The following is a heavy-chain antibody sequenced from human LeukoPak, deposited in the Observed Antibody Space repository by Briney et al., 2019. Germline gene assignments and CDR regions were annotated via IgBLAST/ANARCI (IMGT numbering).Heavy chain of an antibody. V-gene: IGHV1-8*02. CDR2: MNPNSGNT. CDR3: ARVEMITFGGVIVTQDSDY. Sequence: ASVKVSCKASGYTFTSYDINWVRQATGQGLEWMGWMNPNSGNTGYAQKLQGRVTMTTDTSTSTAYMELRSLRSDDTAVYYCARVEMITFGGVIVTQDSDYWGQGTLVTVSS. CDR1: GYTFTSYD. D-gene: IGHD3-16*02. J-gene: IGHJ4*02.